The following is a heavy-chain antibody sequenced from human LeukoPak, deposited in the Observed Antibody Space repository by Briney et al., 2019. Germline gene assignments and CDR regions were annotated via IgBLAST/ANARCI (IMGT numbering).Heavy chain of an antibody. CDR3: ATWDTAMVTGFDY. D-gene: IGHD5-18*01. Sequence: GESLKISCKGSGYSFTSYWIGWVRQMPGKGLEWMGIIYPGDSDTRYSPSFQGQVTTSADKSISTAYLQWSSLKASDTAMYDCATWDTAMVTGFDYWGQGTLVTVSS. J-gene: IGHJ4*02. V-gene: IGHV5-51*01. CDR1: GYSFTSYW. CDR2: IYPGDSDT.